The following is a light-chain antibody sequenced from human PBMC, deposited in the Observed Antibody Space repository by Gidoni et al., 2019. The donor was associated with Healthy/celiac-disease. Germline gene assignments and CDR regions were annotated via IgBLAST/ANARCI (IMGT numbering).Light chain of an antibody. Sequence: EIVLTHPPATLSLAPGESATLSCRARQSVSSYLSWYQQKPDQAPRLLIYDASNRSTGIPPRCSGSGSGTDFTLTSSRQEPEDFAVYCCQQRSNWPLTFGGGTKVEIK. V-gene: IGKV3-11*01. J-gene: IGKJ4*01. CDR2: DAS. CDR1: QSVSSY. CDR3: QQRSNWPLT.